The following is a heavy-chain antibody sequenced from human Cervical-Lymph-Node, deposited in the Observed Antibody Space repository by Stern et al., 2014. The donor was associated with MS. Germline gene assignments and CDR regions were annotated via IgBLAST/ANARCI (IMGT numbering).Heavy chain of an antibody. CDR2: IYYSGST. Sequence: VQLEESGPGLVKPSQTLSLTCTVSGGSISSGGYYWSWIRQHPGKGLEWIGYIYYSGSTYYNPSLKSLVTISVDTSKNQFSLKLSSVTAADTAVYYCARENCSGGSCYSDYGGQGTLVTVSS. J-gene: IGHJ4*02. CDR1: GGSISSGGYY. D-gene: IGHD2-15*01. CDR3: ARENCSGGSCYSDY. V-gene: IGHV4-31*01.